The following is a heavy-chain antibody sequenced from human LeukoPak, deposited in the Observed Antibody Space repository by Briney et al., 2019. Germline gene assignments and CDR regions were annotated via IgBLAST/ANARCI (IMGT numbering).Heavy chain of an antibody. Sequence: ASVTVSCKASGYTFTSYYMHWGRQAPRQGLEWMGLINTSVGSRSYTQKFQGRVTITTDMSTSTVYMELGSLKSEDTAVYYCARDRAWSTIETLQRDYWGQGTLVSVPS. CDR1: GYTFTSYY. J-gene: IGHJ4*02. CDR2: INTSVGSR. D-gene: IGHD5/OR15-5a*01. CDR3: ARDRAWSTIETLQRDY. V-gene: IGHV1-46*01.